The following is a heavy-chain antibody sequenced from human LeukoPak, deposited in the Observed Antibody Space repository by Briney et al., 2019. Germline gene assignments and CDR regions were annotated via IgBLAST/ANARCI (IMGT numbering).Heavy chain of an antibody. CDR3: ASIRGSYIA. Sequence: SETLSLTCFVSGVSISSGTYYWSWIRQPAGKGLEWIGRIYTSGSTNYNPSLKSRVTMSVDTSKNQFSLKLSSVTAADTAVYYCASIRGSYIAWGQGTLVTVSS. CDR1: GVSISSGTYY. V-gene: IGHV4-61*02. D-gene: IGHD1-26*01. CDR2: IYTSGST. J-gene: IGHJ5*02.